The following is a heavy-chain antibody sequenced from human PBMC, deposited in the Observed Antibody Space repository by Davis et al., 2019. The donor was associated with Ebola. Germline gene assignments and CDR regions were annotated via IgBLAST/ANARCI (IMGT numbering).Heavy chain of an antibody. V-gene: IGHV4-59*13. CDR2: VYYGGST. J-gene: IGHJ4*02. D-gene: IGHD6-19*01. Sequence: MPSETLSLTCTVSGGSISGYYWSWIRQAPGKGLEWIGYVYYGGSTDYNPSLKSRVTMSVDTSKKHFSLKLGSVTAADTAVYYCARGSQWLGPDYWGQGTLVTVSS. CDR3: ARGSQWLGPDY. CDR1: GGSISGYY.